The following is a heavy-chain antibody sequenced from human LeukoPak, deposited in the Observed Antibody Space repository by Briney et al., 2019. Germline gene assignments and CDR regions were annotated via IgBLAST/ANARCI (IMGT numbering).Heavy chain of an antibody. V-gene: IGHV4-34*01. J-gene: IGHJ4*02. D-gene: IGHD2-8*02. CDR2: INHSGSI. Sequence: PSETLSLTCAVYGGSFSGYYWSWIRQPPGKGLEWIGEINHSGSINYNPSLKSRVTISVDTSKNQVSLKLISVTAADTAVYYCAREDTGGLDYWGQGILVTVSP. CDR3: AREDTGGLDY. CDR1: GGSFSGYY.